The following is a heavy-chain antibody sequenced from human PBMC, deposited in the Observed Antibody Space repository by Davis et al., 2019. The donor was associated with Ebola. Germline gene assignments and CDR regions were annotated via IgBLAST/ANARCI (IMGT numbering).Heavy chain of an antibody. D-gene: IGHD3-22*01. CDR1: GFTFSGSA. Sequence: GESLKISCVASGFTFSGSAMHWVRQASGKGLEWVGRIRSKVNSYATAYAASVKGRFTISRDDSKNTAYLQINSLKTEDTAVYYCTTAGGGVVITTFFDYWGQGTLVTVSS. CDR2: IRSKVNSYAT. CDR3: TTAGGGVVITTFFDY. J-gene: IGHJ4*02. V-gene: IGHV3-73*01.